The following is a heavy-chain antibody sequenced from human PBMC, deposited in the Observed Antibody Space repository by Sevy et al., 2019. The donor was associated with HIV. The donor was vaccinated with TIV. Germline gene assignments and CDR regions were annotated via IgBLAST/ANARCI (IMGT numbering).Heavy chain of an antibody. J-gene: IGHJ4*02. CDR3: AKDRVSGTYYTGDFDY. CDR1: GFTFSDYR. V-gene: IGHV3-23*01. D-gene: IGHD3-10*01. CDR2: ISLSGGDT. Sequence: GGSLRLSCAASGFTFSDYRMHWVRQAPGKGLEWVSVISLSGGDTYYANSVKGRFTISRDNSKNTLYLQMNSLTAEDTAVYYCAKDRVSGTYYTGDFDYWGQGTLVTISS.